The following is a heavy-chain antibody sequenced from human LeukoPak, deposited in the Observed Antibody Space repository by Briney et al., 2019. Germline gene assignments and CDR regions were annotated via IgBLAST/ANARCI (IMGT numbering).Heavy chain of an antibody. CDR2: IYYSGNT. D-gene: IGHD3-9*01. CDR3: ARDILTTYPTYFDY. CDR1: GGSISSGSYY. J-gene: IGHJ4*02. V-gene: IGHV4-39*07. Sequence: NPSETLSLTCTVSGGSISSGSYYWGWIRQPPGKGLEWIGSIYYSGNTYHNPSLKSRVTISVDTSKNQFSLKLSSVTAADTAVYYCARDILTTYPTYFDYWGQGTLVTVSS.